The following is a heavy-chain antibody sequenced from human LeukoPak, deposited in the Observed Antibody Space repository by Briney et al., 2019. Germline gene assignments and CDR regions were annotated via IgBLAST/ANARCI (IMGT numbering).Heavy chain of an antibody. D-gene: IGHD6-13*01. J-gene: IGHJ4*02. CDR1: GFTFSSYG. Sequence: GGSPRLSCAASGFTFSSYGMSWVRQAPGKGLEWVSGISGSGGSTYYADSVKGRFAISRDNSKNTLYLQMNSLRAEDTAVYYCAKGPGGTQLGIFDYWGQGTLVTVSS. CDR3: AKGPGGTQLGIFDY. V-gene: IGHV3-23*01. CDR2: ISGSGGST.